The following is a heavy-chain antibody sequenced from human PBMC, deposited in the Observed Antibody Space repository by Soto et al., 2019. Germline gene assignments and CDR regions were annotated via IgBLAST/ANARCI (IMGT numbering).Heavy chain of an antibody. V-gene: IGHV3-15*01. J-gene: IGHJ3*02. CDR2: IKSKADGRTT. CDR3: TRDLQGIAAAGGAFDI. Sequence: GGSLRLSCAASGFTFSNAWMSWVRQAPGKGLEWVGRIKSKADGRTTDYAAPVKGRFTISRDDSKNTLYLQMNSLKTEDTAVYSCTRDLQGIAAAGGAFDIWGQGTMVTVSS. CDR1: GFTFSNAW. D-gene: IGHD6-13*01.